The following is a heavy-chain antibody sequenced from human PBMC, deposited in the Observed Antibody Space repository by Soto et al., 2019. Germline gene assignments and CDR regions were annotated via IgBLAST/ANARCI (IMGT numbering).Heavy chain of an antibody. J-gene: IGHJ6*02. D-gene: IGHD3-10*01. CDR1: GLTFSDCY. V-gene: IGHV3-11*01. CDR2: ISSSGSSI. Sequence: QVQLVESGGGLVKPGGSLRLSCAASGLTFSDCYMNWIRQAPGKGLEWVSYISSSGSSINYAGSVKGRFTISRDNAKNSLYLQMNSLRDEDTAMYYCARVRFGEWGYAMDVWGQGTTVNVSS. CDR3: ARVRFGEWGYAMDV.